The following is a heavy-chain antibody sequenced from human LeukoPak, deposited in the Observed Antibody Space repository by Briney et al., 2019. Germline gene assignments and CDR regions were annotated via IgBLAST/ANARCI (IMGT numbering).Heavy chain of an antibody. CDR1: GGSISSSSYY. Sequence: KPSETLSLTCTVSGGSISSSSYYWGWIRQPPGKGLEWIGSIYYSGSTYYNPSLKSRVTISVDTSKNQFSLKLSSVTAADTAVYYCARLSSSGWYCDGWGQGTLVTVSS. CDR2: IYYSGST. D-gene: IGHD6-19*01. J-gene: IGHJ4*02. V-gene: IGHV4-39*01. CDR3: ARLSSSGWYCDG.